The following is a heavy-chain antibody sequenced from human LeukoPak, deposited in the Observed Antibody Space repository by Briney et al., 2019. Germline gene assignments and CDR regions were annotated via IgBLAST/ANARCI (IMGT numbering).Heavy chain of an antibody. Sequence: GGSLRLSCVASGFRISGHAMSWVRQAPAKGLEWVSITLAGFVEIHYADSVKGRFTISRDNAKNSLYLQMNSLRAEDTAVYYCARAASAKDLYYFDYWGQGTLVTVSS. V-gene: IGHV3-21*01. CDR3: ARAASAKDLYYFDY. CDR2: TLAGFVEI. CDR1: GFRISGHA. D-gene: IGHD3-3*01. J-gene: IGHJ4*02.